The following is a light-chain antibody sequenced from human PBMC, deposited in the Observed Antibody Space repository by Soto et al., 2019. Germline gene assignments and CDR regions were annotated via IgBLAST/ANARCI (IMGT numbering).Light chain of an antibody. V-gene: IGKV3-11*01. CDR1: QSVSSY. CDR3: QQRSNWPST. Sequence: EIVLTQSPATLSLSPGERATLSCRASQSVSSYLAWYQQKPGQAHRLLIYDASNRATGIPARFSGSGYGTDFTLNISSLEPEDIAVYYCQQRSNWPSTFGGGTKVEIK. J-gene: IGKJ4*01. CDR2: DAS.